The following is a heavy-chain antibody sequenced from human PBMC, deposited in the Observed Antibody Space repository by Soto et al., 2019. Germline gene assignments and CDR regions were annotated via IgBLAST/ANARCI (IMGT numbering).Heavy chain of an antibody. CDR3: ARDISYDSSGYQMRYYGMDV. CDR2: ITSTSSTI. Sequence: PGGSLRLSCAASGFTFSSYDMNWVRQAPGKGLEWVSYITSTSSTIYYADSVKGRFTISRDNAKNSLYLQMTSLRDEDTAVYYCARDISYDSSGYQMRYYGMDVWGQGTMVTVSS. CDR1: GFTFSSYD. D-gene: IGHD3-22*01. J-gene: IGHJ6*02. V-gene: IGHV3-48*02.